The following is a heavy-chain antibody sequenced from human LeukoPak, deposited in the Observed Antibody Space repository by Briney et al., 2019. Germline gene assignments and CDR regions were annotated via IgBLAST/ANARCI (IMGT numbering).Heavy chain of an antibody. D-gene: IGHD2-2*01. CDR1: GFTFDDYG. J-gene: IGHJ6*03. CDR3: ARDLVAAAANYYYYMDV. Sequence: GGSLRLSCAASGFTFDDYGMSWVRQAPGKGLEWISGINWNGGSTGYADSVKGRFTISRDNAKNSLYLQMNSLRAEDTAVYYCARDLVAAAANYYYYMDVWGKGTTVTVSS. V-gene: IGHV3-20*04. CDR2: INWNGGST.